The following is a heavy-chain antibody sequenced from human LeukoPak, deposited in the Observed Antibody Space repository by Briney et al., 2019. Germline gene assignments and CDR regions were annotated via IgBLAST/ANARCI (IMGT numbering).Heavy chain of an antibody. V-gene: IGHV3-23*01. CDR3: ARRGGSRGWGAFDI. CDR2: ITGTADKT. Sequence: PGGSLRLSCAASGFTFTNYVMNWVRQAPGKGLEWVSSITGTADKTYDADSVKGRFTISRDNSKNTLSLQMSSLRVEDTAIYYCARRGGSRGWGAFDIWGQGTIDTVSS. J-gene: IGHJ3*02. D-gene: IGHD6-19*01. CDR1: GFTFTNYV.